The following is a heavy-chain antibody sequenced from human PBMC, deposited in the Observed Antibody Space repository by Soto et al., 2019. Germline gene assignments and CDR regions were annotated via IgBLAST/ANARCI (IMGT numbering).Heavy chain of an antibody. Sequence: PGGSLRLSCAASGFTFSTYWMHWVRQAPGEGLVWVSRINTDGSSTSIAGSVKGRFTISRDNAKNTLYLQMNSLRVEDTAVYYCARDIPVVISPGWGPGTLVTVSS. D-gene: IGHD3-22*01. CDR3: ARDIPVVISPG. J-gene: IGHJ4*02. CDR2: INTDGSST. CDR1: GFTFSTYW. V-gene: IGHV3-74*01.